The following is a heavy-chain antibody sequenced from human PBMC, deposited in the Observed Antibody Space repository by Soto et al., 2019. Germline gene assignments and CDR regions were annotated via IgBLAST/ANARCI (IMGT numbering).Heavy chain of an antibody. CDR1: GFTFSSYG. Sequence: GGSLRLSCAASGFTFSSYGMHWVRQAPGKGLEWVAVISYDGSNKYYADSVKGRFTISRDNSKNTLYLQMNSLRAEDTAVYYCAEDRTTVTVYYYYYGMDVWGQGTTVTVSS. V-gene: IGHV3-30*18. J-gene: IGHJ6*02. CDR3: AEDRTTVTVYYYYYGMDV. CDR2: ISYDGSNK. D-gene: IGHD4-4*01.